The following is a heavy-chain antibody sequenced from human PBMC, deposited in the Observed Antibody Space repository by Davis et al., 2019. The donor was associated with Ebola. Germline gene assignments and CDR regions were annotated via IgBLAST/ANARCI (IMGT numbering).Heavy chain of an antibody. CDR1: GFTFSSYG. Sequence: GESLKISCAASGFTFSSYGMHWVRQAPGKGLEWVAVIWYDGSNKYYADSVKGRFTISRDNSKNTLYLQMNSLRAEDTAVYYCAKAGDYYGSYMDVWGQGTLVTVSS. D-gene: IGHD3-10*01. J-gene: IGHJ4*02. CDR2: IWYDGSNK. V-gene: IGHV3-33*06. CDR3: AKAGDYYGSYMDV.